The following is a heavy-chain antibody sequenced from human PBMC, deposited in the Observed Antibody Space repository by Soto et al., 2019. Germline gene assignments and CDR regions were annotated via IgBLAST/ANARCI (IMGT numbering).Heavy chain of an antibody. Sequence: EVQLVESGGGLVQPGGSLRLSCAASGLTFSRYWIHWVRQAPGRGLVWLSRIDNDGSDTIYADSVKGRFTISRDNAKNTLYLQMNSLGAADMALDYCARGGYHHGFDIWGQGKVVTVSS. CDR3: ARGGYHHGFDI. D-gene: IGHD3-22*01. CDR1: GLTFSRYW. V-gene: IGHV3-74*01. J-gene: IGHJ3*02. CDR2: IDNDGSDT.